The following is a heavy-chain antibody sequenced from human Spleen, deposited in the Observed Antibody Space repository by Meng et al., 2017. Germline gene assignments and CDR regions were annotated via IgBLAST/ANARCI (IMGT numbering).Heavy chain of an antibody. Sequence: GESLKISCAASGFTFSSYAMTWVRQAPGKGLEWVSTISTSGGSTYYADSVKGRFTISRDNSKNTLYLQMTSLRAEDTAVYYCARDNPDPGYSSGWYYPGAFDIWGQGTMVTVSS. D-gene: IGHD6-19*01. CDR1: GFTFSSYA. CDR3: ARDNPDPGYSSGWYYPGAFDI. CDR2: ISTSGGST. J-gene: IGHJ3*02. V-gene: IGHV3-23*01.